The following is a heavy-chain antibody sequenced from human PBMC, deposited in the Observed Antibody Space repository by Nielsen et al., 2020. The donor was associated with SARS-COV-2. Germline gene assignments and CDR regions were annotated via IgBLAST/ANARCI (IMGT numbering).Heavy chain of an antibody. CDR1: GFPLSTSGVG. Sequence: SGPTLVKPTQTLTLTCTFSGFPLSTSGVGVGWIRQPPGKALEWLALIYWDDDKRYSPSLKSRLTITKDTSKNQVVLTMTNMDSVDTATYYCAHTGDYVWELDYWGQGTLVTVSS. D-gene: IGHD3-16*01. J-gene: IGHJ4*02. CDR2: IYWDDDK. CDR3: AHTGDYVWELDY. V-gene: IGHV2-5*02.